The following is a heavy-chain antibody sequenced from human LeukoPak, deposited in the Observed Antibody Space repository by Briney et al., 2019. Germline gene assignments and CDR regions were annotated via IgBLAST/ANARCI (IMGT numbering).Heavy chain of an antibody. CDR1: GGSISSYY. V-gene: IGHV4-4*07. D-gene: IGHD4-17*01. J-gene: IGHJ5*02. Sequence: SETLSLTCTVSGGSISSYYWSWIRQPAGKGLEWIGRIYTSGSTNYNPSLNSRVTMSVDTSKNQFSLKLSSVTAADTAVYYCARDLKHGDYEGGWFDPWGQGTLVTVSS. CDR3: ARDLKHGDYEGGWFDP. CDR2: IYTSGST.